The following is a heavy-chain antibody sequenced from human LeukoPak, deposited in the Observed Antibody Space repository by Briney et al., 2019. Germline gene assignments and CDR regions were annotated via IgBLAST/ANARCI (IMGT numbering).Heavy chain of an antibody. CDR2: IIPIFGTA. D-gene: IGHD4-17*01. CDR1: GGTFSSYA. V-gene: IGHV1-69*05. CDR3: ARVMTTVTTYTYYYYYYYMDV. J-gene: IGHJ6*03. Sequence: GASVKVSCKASGGTFSSYAISWVRQAPGQGLEWIGGIIPIFGTANYAQKFQGRVTITTDESTSTAYMELSSLRSEDTAVYYCARVMTTVTTYTYYYYYYYMDVWGKGTTVTVSS.